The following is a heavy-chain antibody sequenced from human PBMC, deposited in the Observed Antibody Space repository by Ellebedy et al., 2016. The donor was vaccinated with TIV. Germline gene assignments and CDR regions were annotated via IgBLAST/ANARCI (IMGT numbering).Heavy chain of an antibody. D-gene: IGHD4-17*01. CDR1: GFSFSSYW. CDR3: ARKVPAPTTVPPNWYFDL. Sequence: GESLKISCVASGFSFSSYWMSWVRQAPGKGLEWVSSISTSSSYIYYADSVKGRFTISRDNAKNSLYLQMNSLRAEDTAVYYCARKVPAPTTVPPNWYFDLWGRGTLVTVSS. CDR2: ISTSSSYI. V-gene: IGHV3-21*01. J-gene: IGHJ2*01.